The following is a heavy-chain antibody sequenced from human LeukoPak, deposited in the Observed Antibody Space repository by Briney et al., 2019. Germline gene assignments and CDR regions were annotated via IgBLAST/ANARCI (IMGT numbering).Heavy chain of an antibody. CDR3: AGAPFIASSAFDI. CDR2: ISYDGSNK. V-gene: IGHV3-30*04. D-gene: IGHD6-13*01. J-gene: IGHJ3*02. Sequence: GSLRLSCATSGFTFSRYAMHWVRQAPGKGLEWVAVISYDGSNKYYADSVKGRFTISRDNSKNTLYLQMNSLRAEDTAAYYCAGAPFIASSAFDIWGQGTMVTVSS. CDR1: GFTFSRYA.